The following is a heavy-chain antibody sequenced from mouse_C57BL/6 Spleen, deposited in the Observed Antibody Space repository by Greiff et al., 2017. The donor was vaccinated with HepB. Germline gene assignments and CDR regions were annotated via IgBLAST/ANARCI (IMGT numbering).Heavy chain of an antibody. Sequence: VMLVESGAELVKPGASVKMSCKASGYTFTTYPIEWMKQNHGKSLEWIGNFHPYNDDTKYNEKFKGKATLTVEKSSSTVYLELSRLTSDDSAVYYCARHYYGSSYRYFDVWGTGTTVTVSS. CDR3: ARHYYGSSYRYFDV. CDR2: FHPYNDDT. CDR1: GYTFTTYP. D-gene: IGHD1-1*01. J-gene: IGHJ1*03. V-gene: IGHV1-47*01.